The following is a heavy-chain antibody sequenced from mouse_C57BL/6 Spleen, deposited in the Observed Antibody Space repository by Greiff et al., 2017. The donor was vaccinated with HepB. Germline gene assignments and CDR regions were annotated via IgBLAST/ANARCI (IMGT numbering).Heavy chain of an antibody. D-gene: IGHD2-4*01. Sequence: EVHLVESGGGLVKPGGSLKLSCAASGFTFSDYGMHWVRQAPEKGLEWVAYISSGSSTIYYADTVKGRFTISRDNAKNTLFLQMTSLRSEDTAMYYCATRYDYDGWFAYWGQGTLVTVSA. CDR3: ATRYDYDGWFAY. V-gene: IGHV5-17*01. CDR1: GFTFSDYG. J-gene: IGHJ3*01. CDR2: ISSGSSTI.